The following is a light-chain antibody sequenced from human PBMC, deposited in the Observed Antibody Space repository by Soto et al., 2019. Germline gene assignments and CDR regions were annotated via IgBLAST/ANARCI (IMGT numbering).Light chain of an antibody. CDR1: SSDFGNYNL. CDR2: EVN. V-gene: IGLV2-23*02. J-gene: IGLJ1*01. CDR3: CSFTSSNTKV. Sequence: QSVLTQPASVSGSPGQSITISCTGTSSDFGNYNLVSWYQQHPGKVPKLILFEVNKRPSGVSGRFSGSKSGNTASLTISGLQAEDEADYYCCSFTSSNTKVFGTGTKVTVL.